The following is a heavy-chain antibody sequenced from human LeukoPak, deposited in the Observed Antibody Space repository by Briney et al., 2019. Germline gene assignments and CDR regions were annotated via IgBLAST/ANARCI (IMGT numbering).Heavy chain of an antibody. J-gene: IGHJ4*02. D-gene: IGHD3-3*01. V-gene: IGHV4-4*07. CDR3: AREYDPSTRYFDY. CDR1: GGSITSYY. CDR2: ISSSGST. Sequence: SETLSLTCNVSGGSITSYYWSWVRQPAGKGLEWIGRISSSGSTNYNPSLKSRVALSIDTSKNQFSLKLTSVSAADTAVYYCAREYDPSTRYFDYWGLGTLVAVS.